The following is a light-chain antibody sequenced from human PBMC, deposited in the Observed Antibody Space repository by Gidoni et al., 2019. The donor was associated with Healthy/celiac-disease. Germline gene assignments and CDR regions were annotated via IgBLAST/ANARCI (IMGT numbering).Light chain of an antibody. CDR3: QQSYSTLST. V-gene: IGKV1-39*01. CDR1: QSISSY. J-gene: IGKJ2*01. Sequence: IKMTQYPSSLSASVGDRVTITCRASQSISSYLNWYQQKPGKAPKLLIYAASSLQSWVPSRFSGSGSGTDFTLTISSLQPEDFATYYCQQSYSTLSTFGQGTKLEIK. CDR2: AAS.